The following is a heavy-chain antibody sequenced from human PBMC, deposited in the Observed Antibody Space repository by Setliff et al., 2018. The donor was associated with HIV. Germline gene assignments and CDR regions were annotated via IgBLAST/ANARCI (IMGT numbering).Heavy chain of an antibody. Sequence: SETLSLTCIVSGYSVSSGYYWGWIRQSPGKGLQWIGAMYDSETTYYNPSLKSRVTMSVDASRSRFSLKLSSVTAADTAIYYCARHQKVSFMSDHWGQGMLVTVSS. V-gene: IGHV4-38-2*02. J-gene: IGHJ4*02. CDR2: MYDSETT. CDR1: GYSVSSGYY. D-gene: IGHD3-16*01. CDR3: ARHQKVSFMSDH.